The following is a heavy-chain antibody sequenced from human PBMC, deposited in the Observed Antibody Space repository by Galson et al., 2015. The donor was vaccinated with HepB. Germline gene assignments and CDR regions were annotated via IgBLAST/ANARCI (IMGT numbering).Heavy chain of an antibody. J-gene: IGHJ5*02. CDR1: GFTFSSYW. CDR2: ISFDGNSA. Sequence: YLRLSCAASGFTFSSYWMHWVRQAPGKGLVWVSRISFDGNSATYADSVKGRFTISRDNAKNTLYLQMNSLRADDTAVYYCAARLGYCTSTSCSWGQGTLVTVSS. V-gene: IGHV3-74*01. D-gene: IGHD2-2*01. CDR3: AARLGYCTSTSCS.